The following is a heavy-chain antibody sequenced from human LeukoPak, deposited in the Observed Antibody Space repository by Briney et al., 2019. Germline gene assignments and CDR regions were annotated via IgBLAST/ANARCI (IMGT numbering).Heavy chain of an antibody. D-gene: IGHD3-10*02. CDR2: ISSGAKTI. J-gene: IGHJ6*04. CDR1: GFTFSSYE. Sequence: GGSLRLSCAASGFTFSSYEMNWVRQAPGKGLEWVSSISSGAKTIYYADSVKGRFTISRDNAKNSLYLQVNSLRAEDTAVYYCAELGITMIGGVWGKGTTVTISS. V-gene: IGHV3-48*03. CDR3: AELGITMIGGV.